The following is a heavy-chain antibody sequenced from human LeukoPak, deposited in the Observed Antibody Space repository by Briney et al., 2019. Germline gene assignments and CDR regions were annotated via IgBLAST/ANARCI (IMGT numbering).Heavy chain of an antibody. D-gene: IGHD2-21*02. CDR2: IKQDGSEK. CDR1: GFTFSSYW. CDR3: ARPAYCGGNCYYFPDY. Sequence: GGSLRLSCAASGFTFSSYWMSWVRQAPGKGLEWVANIKQDGSEKYYADSVKGRATISRDNAKNSLYLQMNSLRAEDTAVYYCARPAYCGGNCYYFPDYWGQGTLVTVSS. J-gene: IGHJ4*02. V-gene: IGHV3-7*01.